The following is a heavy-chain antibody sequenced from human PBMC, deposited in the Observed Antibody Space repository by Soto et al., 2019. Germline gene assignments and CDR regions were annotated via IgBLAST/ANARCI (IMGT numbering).Heavy chain of an antibody. CDR1: GYTFTGYY. Sequence: ASVKVSGKASGYTFTGYYVHWVRQAPGQGLEWMGWINPNSGDTYLAQRFQGRVTMNRDTSIGTAYMELRGLTSDDTAEYYCAKGGAIVAAGTRVYLYNAMDVWGQGTTVTVPS. CDR3: AKGGAIVAAGTRVYLYNAMDV. J-gene: IGHJ6*02. V-gene: IGHV1-2*02. CDR2: INPNSGDT. D-gene: IGHD1-26*01.